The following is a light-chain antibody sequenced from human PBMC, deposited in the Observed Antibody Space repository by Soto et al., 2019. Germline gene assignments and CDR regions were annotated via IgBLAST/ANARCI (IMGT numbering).Light chain of an antibody. Sequence: DIQMTQSPSSLSAFVGDGVTITCRASQSISNSLNWYQQKPGKAPKLLISTISSLQSGVPSRFTGSGSGTDFTLTISSLQPEDFATYYCQQTHSTPLTFGGGTKVEV. V-gene: IGKV1-39*01. J-gene: IGKJ4*01. CDR2: TIS. CDR3: QQTHSTPLT. CDR1: QSISNS.